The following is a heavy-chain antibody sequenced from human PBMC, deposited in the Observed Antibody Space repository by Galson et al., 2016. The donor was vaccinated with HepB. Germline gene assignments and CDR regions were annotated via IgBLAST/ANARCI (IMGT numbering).Heavy chain of an antibody. D-gene: IGHD2-8*01. CDR1: GYTFTKDW. Sequence: QSGAEVKKPGESLRISCKGSGYTFTKDWINWVRQMPGRGLEWMGRIDPSDSYTYYSPSFQGHISFSADKSNSTAYLQWSSLKASDTALYYCARQYEAFAFENWGQGTMVTVSS. J-gene: IGHJ3*02. CDR2: IDPSDSYT. V-gene: IGHV5-10-1*01. CDR3: ARQYEAFAFEN.